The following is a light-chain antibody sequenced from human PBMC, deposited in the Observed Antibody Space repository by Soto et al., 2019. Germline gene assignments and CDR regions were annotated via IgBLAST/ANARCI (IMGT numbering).Light chain of an antibody. CDR1: SSDVGGYNY. J-gene: IGLJ3*02. Sequence: QSALTQPASVAGSPGQSITLSCTGTSSDVGGYNYVSWYQRHPRKAPKLLIYDVSYRPSGVSDRFSGSKSGNTASLTISGLQAEDEADYYCSSYTSTTTLVVFGGGTKVTVL. CDR3: SSYTSTTTLVV. V-gene: IGLV2-14*01. CDR2: DVS.